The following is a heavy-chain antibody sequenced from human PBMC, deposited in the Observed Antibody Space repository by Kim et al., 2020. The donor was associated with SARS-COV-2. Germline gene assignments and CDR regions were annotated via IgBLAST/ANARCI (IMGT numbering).Heavy chain of an antibody. V-gene: IGHV4-39*01. CDR1: GGSISSSSYY. CDR2: IYYSGST. D-gene: IGHD1-26*01. CDR3: ARHDGTGRRLSLFDY. Sequence: SETLSLTCTVSGGSISSSSYYWGWIRQPPGKGLEWIGSIYYSGSTYYNPSLKSRVTISVDTSKNQFSLKLSSVTAADTAVYYCARHDGTGRRLSLFDYWGQGTLVTVSS. J-gene: IGHJ4*02.